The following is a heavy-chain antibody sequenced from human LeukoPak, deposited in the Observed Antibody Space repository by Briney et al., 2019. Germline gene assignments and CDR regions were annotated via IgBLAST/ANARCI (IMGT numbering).Heavy chain of an antibody. Sequence: GSLRLSCAASGFTFSSYTMHWVRQAPGKGLEYVSAISSNGGSTYYADSVKGRFTISRDNSKNTLYLQMGSLRAEDMGVYYCAREASGSSFNWFDPWGQGTLVTVSS. J-gene: IGHJ5*02. CDR2: ISSNGGST. CDR3: AREASGSSFNWFDP. V-gene: IGHV3-64*02. CDR1: GFTFSSYT. D-gene: IGHD6-13*01.